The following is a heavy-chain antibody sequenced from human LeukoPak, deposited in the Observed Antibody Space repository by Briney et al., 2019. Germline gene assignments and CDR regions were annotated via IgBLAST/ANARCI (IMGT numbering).Heavy chain of an antibody. Sequence: SETLSLTCTVSGGSISSYYWSWIRQPPGKGLEWIGYIYHSGSTYYNPSLKSRVTISVDRSKNQFSLKLSSVTAADTAVYYCARGITMVRGLSHDAFDIWGQGTMVTVSS. CDR2: IYHSGST. CDR3: ARGITMVRGLSHDAFDI. J-gene: IGHJ3*02. CDR1: GGSISSYY. V-gene: IGHV4-59*12. D-gene: IGHD3-10*01.